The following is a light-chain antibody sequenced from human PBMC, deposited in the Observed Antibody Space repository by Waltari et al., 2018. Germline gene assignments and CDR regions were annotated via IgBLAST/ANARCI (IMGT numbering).Light chain of an antibody. CDR2: GVS. Sequence: QSALTPPPSVSGSPGQSVTISYAGSSSAVGSYNRVSWYPQPPDTAPKLIIYGVSGRPSGVPDRFSGSKSANTAFLTISGLQDEDETDYFCSSYTSSSTWVFGTGTKVTVL. CDR3: SSYTSSSTWV. J-gene: IGLJ1*01. V-gene: IGLV2-18*02. CDR1: SSAVGSYNR.